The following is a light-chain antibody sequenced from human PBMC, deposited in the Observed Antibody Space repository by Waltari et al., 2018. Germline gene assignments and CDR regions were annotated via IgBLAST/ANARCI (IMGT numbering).Light chain of an antibody. Sequence: IVLTQSPDTLSVSPWERATLSCRASQKISSNLAWYQQKPGQPPRLLIYGASTRATGVPVRFTGSGSGIEFTLTISSLQSEDSAVYYCHQYNNWPRYSFGQGTKLEIK. CDR3: HQYNNWPRYS. J-gene: IGKJ2*03. CDR2: GAS. V-gene: IGKV3-15*01. CDR1: QKISSN.